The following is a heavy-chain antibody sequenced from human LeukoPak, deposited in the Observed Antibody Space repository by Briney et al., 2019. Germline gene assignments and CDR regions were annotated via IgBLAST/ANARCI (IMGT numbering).Heavy chain of an antibody. J-gene: IGHJ4*02. D-gene: IGHD3-10*01. V-gene: IGHV4-59*12. CDR2: IHGSGET. Sequence: TASETLSLTCTVSGGSISTYYWSWIRQPPGKGLEWIGHIHGSGETNYNPSLKSRVTMSPDTSRNQFSLKVNSVTAADTAVYYCARDTYYSGSGTYFEDYFDSWGQGILVTVSS. CDR3: ARDTYYSGSGTYFEDYFDS. CDR1: GGSISTYY.